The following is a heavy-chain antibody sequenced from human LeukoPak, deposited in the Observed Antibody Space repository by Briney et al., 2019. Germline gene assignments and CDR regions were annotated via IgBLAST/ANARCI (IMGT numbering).Heavy chain of an antibody. CDR2: IYYSGST. D-gene: IGHD1-26*01. Sequence: SETLSLTCTVSGGSISSYYWSWIRQPPGKGLEWIGYIYYSGSTNYNPSLKSRVTISVDTSKNQFSLKLSSVTAADTAVYYCARIAKGWEYYFDYWGQGTLVTVSS. CDR3: ARIAKGWEYYFDY. V-gene: IGHV4-59*01. CDR1: GGSISSYY. J-gene: IGHJ4*02.